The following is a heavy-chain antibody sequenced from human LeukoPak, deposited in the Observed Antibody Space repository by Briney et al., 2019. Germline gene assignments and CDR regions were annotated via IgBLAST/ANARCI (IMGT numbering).Heavy chain of an antibody. CDR2: ISYDGNNN. CDR1: GFTFSSYT. J-gene: IGHJ4*02. Sequence: GRSLRLSCAASGFTFSSYTMHWVRQAPGKGLEWVAVISYDGNNNYYADSVKGRFTISRDNSKNTLYLQMNSLRAEDTAVYYCARVKWHYEGYFDYWGQGTLVTVSS. CDR3: ARVKWHYEGYFDY. V-gene: IGHV3-30-3*01. D-gene: IGHD1-7*01.